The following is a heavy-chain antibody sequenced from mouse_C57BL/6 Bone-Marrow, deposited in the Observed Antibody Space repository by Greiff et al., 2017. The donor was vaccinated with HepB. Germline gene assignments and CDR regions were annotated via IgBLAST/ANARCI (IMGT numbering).Heavy chain of an antibody. Sequence: QVQLQQPGAELVKPGASVKMSCKASGYTFTSYWITWVKQRPGQGLEWIGDLYPGSGSTNYNEKFKSKATLTVDTSSSTAYMQLSSLTSEDSAVYYCARRDYGSSYWYFDVWGTGTTVTGSS. D-gene: IGHD1-1*01. CDR2: LYPGSGST. CDR3: ARRDYGSSYWYFDV. CDR1: GYTFTSYW. J-gene: IGHJ1*03. V-gene: IGHV1-55*01.